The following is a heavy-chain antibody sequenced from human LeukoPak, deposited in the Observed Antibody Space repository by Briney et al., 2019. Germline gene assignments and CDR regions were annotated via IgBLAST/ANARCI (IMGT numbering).Heavy chain of an antibody. CDR3: ARPYYGSGSLSY. Sequence: AESLKISCKGSGYSFTSYWIGWVRHMPGKGLEWMGVIYPGDSDTRYSPSFQGQVTISADKSISTAYLQWTSLKASDSAMYYCARPYYGSGSLSYWGQGTLVTVSS. CDR2: IYPGDSDT. D-gene: IGHD3-10*01. V-gene: IGHV5-51*01. J-gene: IGHJ4*02. CDR1: GYSFTSYW.